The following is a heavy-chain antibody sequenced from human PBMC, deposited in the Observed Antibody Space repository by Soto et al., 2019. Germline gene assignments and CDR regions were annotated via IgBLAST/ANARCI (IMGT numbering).Heavy chain of an antibody. V-gene: IGHV3-23*03. CDR1: GFTFSAYA. Sequence: LSCAASGFTFSAYAMNWVRQAPGKGLEWVSVIYSSGTTYYVDSVKGRFTISRDNSKNTLFLQMNSLRVEDTAVYYCARDVDGSGYFDYWGQGTLVTVSS. CDR2: IYSSGTT. D-gene: IGHD3-3*01. J-gene: IGHJ4*02. CDR3: ARDVDGSGYFDY.